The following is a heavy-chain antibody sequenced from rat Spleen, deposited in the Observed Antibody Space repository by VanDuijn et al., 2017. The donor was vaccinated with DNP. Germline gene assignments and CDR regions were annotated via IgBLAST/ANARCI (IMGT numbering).Heavy chain of an antibody. Sequence: EVQLVESGGGLVQPGRSLKLSCAASGITFSDHNMAWVRQGPKKGLEWVATISYDGRETYYPDSVKGRFTISRDDAKSSLYLQMNSLKSEDTATYYCARQSSPFDYWGQGVMVTVSS. CDR3: ARQSSPFDY. D-gene: IGHD3-8*01. V-gene: IGHV5-7*01. CDR1: GITFSDHN. J-gene: IGHJ2*01. CDR2: ISYDGRET.